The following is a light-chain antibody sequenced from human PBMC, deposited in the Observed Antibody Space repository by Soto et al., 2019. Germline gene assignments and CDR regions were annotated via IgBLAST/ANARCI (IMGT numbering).Light chain of an antibody. CDR1: QSISSY. CDR2: AAS. J-gene: IGKJ1*01. V-gene: IGKV1-39*01. CDR3: QQSYSTPRT. Sequence: DIQMTQSPSSLSASVVDRVTITFRASQSISSYLNWYQQKPGKAPKLLIYAASSLQRGVPSRFSGSGSGTDFTLTISSLQPEDFATYYCQQSYSTPRTFGQGTKVDIK.